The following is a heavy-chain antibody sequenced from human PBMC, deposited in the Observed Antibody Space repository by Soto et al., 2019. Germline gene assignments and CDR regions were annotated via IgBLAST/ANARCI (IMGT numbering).Heavy chain of an antibody. CDR3: ARGARLYCSGGSCYNPIY. D-gene: IGHD2-15*01. CDR2: INHSGST. CDR1: GGSFSGYY. J-gene: IGHJ4*02. V-gene: IGHV4-34*01. Sequence: QVQLQQWGAGLLKPSETLSLTCAVYGGSFSGYYWSWIRQPPGKGLEWIGEINHSGSTNYNPSLKSRVPISVDTSKNQFSLKLSSVTAADTAVYYCARGARLYCSGGSCYNPIYWGQGTLVTVSS.